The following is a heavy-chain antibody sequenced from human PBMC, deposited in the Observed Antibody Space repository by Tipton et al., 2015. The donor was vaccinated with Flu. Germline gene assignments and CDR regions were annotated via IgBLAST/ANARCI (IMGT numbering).Heavy chain of an antibody. Sequence: SLRLSCAASGFTFSSYAMSWVRQAPGKGLEWVSAISGSGGSTYYADSVKGRFTISSDNSKNTLFLQMNNLRAEDTAMYYCAKVPLLSPPRYNHGQGIGPFHVWGQGTMVTVSS. CDR3: AKVPLLSPPRYNHGQGIGPFHV. CDR1: GFTFSSYA. J-gene: IGHJ3*01. CDR2: ISGSGGST. V-gene: IGHV3-23*01. D-gene: IGHD5-24*01.